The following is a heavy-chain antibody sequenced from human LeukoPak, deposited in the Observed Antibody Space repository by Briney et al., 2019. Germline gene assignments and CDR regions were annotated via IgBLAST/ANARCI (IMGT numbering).Heavy chain of an antibody. Sequence: SVKVSCTASGGTFSSYAISWVRQAPGQGLEWMGGIIPIFGTANYAQKFQGRVTITTDESTSTAYMELSSLRSEDTAVYYCAREGTYYDFWSGYYTPSGFDYWGQGTLVTVSS. CDR2: IIPIFGTA. J-gene: IGHJ4*02. CDR3: AREGTYYDFWSGYYTPSGFDY. D-gene: IGHD3-3*01. CDR1: GGTFSSYA. V-gene: IGHV1-69*05.